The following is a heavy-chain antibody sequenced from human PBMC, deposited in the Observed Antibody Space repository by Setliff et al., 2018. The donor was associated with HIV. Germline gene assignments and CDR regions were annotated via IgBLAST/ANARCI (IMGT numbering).Heavy chain of an antibody. CDR2: IYYSGSA. Sequence: SETLSLTCTVSGGSISSNNYYWGWIRQPPGKGLEWIGTIYYSGSAYYNPFLKSRVTISVDTSKNQSSLKLYSVTAADTAVYYCARLGYCSSTSCLMGWFDPWGQGTLVTVSS. CDR3: ARLGYCSSTSCLMGWFDP. V-gene: IGHV4-39*01. J-gene: IGHJ5*02. D-gene: IGHD2-2*01. CDR1: GGSISSNNYY.